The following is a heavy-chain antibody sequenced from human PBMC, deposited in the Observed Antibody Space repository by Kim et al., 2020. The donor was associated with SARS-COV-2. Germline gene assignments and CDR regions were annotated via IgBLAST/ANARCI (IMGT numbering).Heavy chain of an antibody. CDR2: ISYDGNNK. D-gene: IGHD3-10*01. V-gene: IGHV3-30*04. CDR3: TKSEATWRWFGELVAY. J-gene: IGHJ4*01. CDR1: GFTFSSYA. Sequence: GGSLRRSCAASGFTFSSYAMHWVRQAPGKGLEWVAVISYDGNNKYYADSVKGRFTISRDNSKNTLYLQMNSLRAEDTSVYYCTKSEATWRWFGELVAYWG.